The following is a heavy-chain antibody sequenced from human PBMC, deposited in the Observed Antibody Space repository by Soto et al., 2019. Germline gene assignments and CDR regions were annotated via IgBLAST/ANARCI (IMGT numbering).Heavy chain of an antibody. CDR1: GFTFSSYS. J-gene: IGHJ4*02. D-gene: IGHD4-17*01. CDR3: ARGGSIYGDYPTGHPFDY. Sequence: EVQLVESGGGLVKPGGSLRLSCAASGFTFSSYSMNWVRQAPGKGLEWVSSISSSSSYIYYADSVKGRFTIPRDNAKNSLYLQMNSLRAEDTAVYYCARGGSIYGDYPTGHPFDYWGQGTLVTVSS. V-gene: IGHV3-21*01. CDR2: ISSSSSYI.